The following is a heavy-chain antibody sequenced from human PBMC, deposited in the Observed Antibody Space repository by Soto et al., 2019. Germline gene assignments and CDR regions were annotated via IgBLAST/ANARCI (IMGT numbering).Heavy chain of an antibody. V-gene: IGHV1-2*02. CDR1: GYTFTGYY. D-gene: IGHD2-2*01. J-gene: IGHJ3*02. CDR3: ARSRCLTRSTSCHYAFDI. Sequence: ASVKVSCKASGYTFTGYYMHWVRQAPGQGLEWMGWINPNSGGTNYAQKFQGRVTMTRDTSISTAYMELSRLRSDDTAVYYGARSRCLTRSTSCHYAFDIWGQGTMVTVSS. CDR2: INPNSGGT.